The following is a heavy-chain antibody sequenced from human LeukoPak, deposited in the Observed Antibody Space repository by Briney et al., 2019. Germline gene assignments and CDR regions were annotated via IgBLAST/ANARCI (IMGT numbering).Heavy chain of an antibody. Sequence: ASVKVSCKASGGTFSSYAISWVRQAPGQGLEWMGRIIPILGIANYAQKFQGRVTITADKSTSTAYMELSSLRSEDTAVYYCARVVSSGWALGYYFDYWGQGTLVTVSS. CDR1: GGTFSSYA. V-gene: IGHV1-69*04. D-gene: IGHD6-19*01. CDR3: ARVVSSGWALGYYFDY. J-gene: IGHJ4*02. CDR2: IIPILGIA.